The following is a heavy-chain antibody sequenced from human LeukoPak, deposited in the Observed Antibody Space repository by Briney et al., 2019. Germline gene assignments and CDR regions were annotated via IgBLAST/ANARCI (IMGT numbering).Heavy chain of an antibody. V-gene: IGHV4-59*12. D-gene: IGHD6-13*01. CDR2: IYYSGST. Sequence: PSETLSLTCTVSGGSISSYYWSWIRQPPGKGLEWIGYIYYSGSTNYNPSLKSRVTISVDTSKNQFSLKLSSVTAADTAVYYCARERIAAAGRNRLAFDIWGQGTMVTVSS. CDR1: GGSISSYY. J-gene: IGHJ3*02. CDR3: ARERIAAAGRNRLAFDI.